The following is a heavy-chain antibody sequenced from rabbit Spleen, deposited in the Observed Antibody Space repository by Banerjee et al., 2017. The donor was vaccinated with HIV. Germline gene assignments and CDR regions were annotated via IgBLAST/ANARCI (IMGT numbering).Heavy chain of an antibody. V-gene: IGHV1S45*01. CDR2: IELGSGAFT. CDR3: ARDTSTSFSSYGMDL. J-gene: IGHJ6*01. CDR1: GVSFSGSSY. Sequence: QEQLVESGGGLVKPGASLTLTCIASGVSFSGSSYMCWVRQAPGKGLEWIACIELGSGAFTYFASWAKGRFTISKTSSTTVTLHMTRLTAADTATYFCARDTSTSFSSYGMDLWGPGTLVTVS. D-gene: IGHD1-1*01.